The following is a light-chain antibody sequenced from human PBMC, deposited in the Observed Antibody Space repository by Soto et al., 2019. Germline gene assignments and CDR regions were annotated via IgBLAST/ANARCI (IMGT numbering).Light chain of an antibody. CDR3: CSYAGSWIHVL. Sequence: QSVLTQPASVSGSPGQSITISCSGSSSDVGSYDLVSWYQHHPGKAPKLVIYEVTKRPSGVSNRFSGSKSGNTASLTISGLQTEDEADYYCCSYAGSWIHVLFGGGTKVTVL. CDR2: EVT. J-gene: IGLJ2*01. CDR1: SSDVGSYDL. V-gene: IGLV2-23*02.